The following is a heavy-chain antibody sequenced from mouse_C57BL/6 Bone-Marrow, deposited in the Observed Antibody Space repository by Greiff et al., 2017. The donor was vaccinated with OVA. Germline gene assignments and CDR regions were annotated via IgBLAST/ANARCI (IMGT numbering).Heavy chain of an antibody. CDR2: IRSKSNNYAT. J-gene: IGHJ3*01. V-gene: IGHV10-1*01. CDR1: GFSFNTYA. Sequence: EVMLVESGGGLVQPKGSLKLSCAASGFSFNTYAMNWVRQAPGKGLEWVARIRSKSNNYATYYADSVKDRFTISRDDSESMLYLQMNNLKTEDTAMYYCVRQGGWLLPFAYWGQGTLVTVSA. D-gene: IGHD2-3*01. CDR3: VRQGGWLLPFAY.